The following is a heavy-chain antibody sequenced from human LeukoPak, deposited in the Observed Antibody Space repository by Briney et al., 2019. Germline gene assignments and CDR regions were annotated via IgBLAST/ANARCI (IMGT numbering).Heavy chain of an antibody. D-gene: IGHD4-17*01. CDR3: ARDGRGPYGDQLRDFDY. CDR2: INPNSGGT. Sequence: ASVKVSCKASGYTFTGYYMHWVRQAPGQGLEWMGWINPNSGGTNYAQKLQGRVTMTTDTSTSTAYMELRSLRSDDTAVYYCARDGRGPYGDQLRDFDYWGQGTLVTVSS. J-gene: IGHJ4*02. CDR1: GYTFTGYY. V-gene: IGHV1-2*02.